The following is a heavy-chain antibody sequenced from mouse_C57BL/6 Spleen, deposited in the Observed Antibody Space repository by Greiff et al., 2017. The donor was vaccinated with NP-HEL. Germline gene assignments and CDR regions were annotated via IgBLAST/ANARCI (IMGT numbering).Heavy chain of an antibody. CDR1: GFNFKNTY. Sequence: VQLQQSVAELVRPGASVKLSCTASGFNFKNTYMHWVKQRPEQGLEWIGGIDPANGNTNYAPKFKGKATITADTSSNTAYLQLSSLTSEDTAIYYCARSGDYEAWFAYWGQGTLVTVSA. CDR3: ARSGDYEAWFAY. D-gene: IGHD2-4*01. CDR2: IDPANGNT. J-gene: IGHJ3*01. V-gene: IGHV14-3*01.